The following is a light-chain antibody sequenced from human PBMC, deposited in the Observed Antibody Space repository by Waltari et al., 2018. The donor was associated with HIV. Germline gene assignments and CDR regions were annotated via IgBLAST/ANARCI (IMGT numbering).Light chain of an antibody. V-gene: IGLV1-51*01. CDR2: DNN. J-gene: IGLJ3*02. CDR3: GTWDSSLSPFWV. CDR1: SSHIGHNY. Sequence: QSMLTQPPSVSAAPGQKVTISCSGSSSHIGHNYVSWYQHLPGTAPQLLIYDNNKRPSGIPDRFSGSKSGTSATLGITGLQTGDEADYYCGTWDSSLSPFWVFGGGTKLTVL.